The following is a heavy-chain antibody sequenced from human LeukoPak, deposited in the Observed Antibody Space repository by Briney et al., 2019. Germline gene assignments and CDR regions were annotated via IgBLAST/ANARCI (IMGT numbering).Heavy chain of an antibody. CDR3: TRMEGGTMDF. Sequence: PETLSLTCTVSGGSISGSSYSWGWIRQPPGKGLEWIGSIYYSGSTYYNPSLKSRVTTSVDTSKNQFSLRLSSVTAADTAVYYCTRMEGGTMDFWGQGTLVTVSS. V-gene: IGHV4-39*01. J-gene: IGHJ4*02. CDR1: GGSISGSSYS. CDR2: IYYSGST. D-gene: IGHD2-15*01.